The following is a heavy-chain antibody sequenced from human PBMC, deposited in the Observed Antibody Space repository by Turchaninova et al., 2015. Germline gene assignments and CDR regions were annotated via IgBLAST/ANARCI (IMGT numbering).Heavy chain of an antibody. CDR1: GDSVSTSHW. CDR3: GRSPRVLLGGYFRSPFDV. V-gene: IGHV4/OR15-8*01. D-gene: IGHD3-10*01. CDR2: VFPSGHL. Sequence: QVQLQQSGPGLVKPFDTLYLTCIVIGDSVSTSHWSSWFRQSPGKGLEWIWDVFPSGHLNYTLFHRGPRLLFLANHRQQVFPTRTSVAAGFAGIYYCGRSPRVLLGGYFRSPFDVWGQGTMVTVSS. J-gene: IGHJ3*01.